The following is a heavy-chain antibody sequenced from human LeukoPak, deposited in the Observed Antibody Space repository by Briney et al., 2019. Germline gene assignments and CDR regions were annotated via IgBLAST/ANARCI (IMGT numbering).Heavy chain of an antibody. J-gene: IGHJ3*02. Sequence: GGSLRLSCAASGFTFSSYSMNWVRQAPGKGLEWVSSISSSSSYIYYADSVKGRFTISRDNAKNSLYLQMNSLRAEDTAVYYCASWGITMVWGVPDAFDIWGQGTMVTVSS. V-gene: IGHV3-21*01. CDR3: ASWGITMVWGVPDAFDI. CDR1: GFTFSSYS. CDR2: ISSSSSYI. D-gene: IGHD3-10*01.